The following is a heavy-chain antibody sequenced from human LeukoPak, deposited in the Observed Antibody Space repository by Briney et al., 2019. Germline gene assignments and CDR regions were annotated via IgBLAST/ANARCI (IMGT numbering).Heavy chain of an antibody. Sequence: PGGSLRLSCAASGFTFSTYSMNWVRQAPGKGLEWVSYISSSSSTMYYADSVKGRFTISRDSAKNSLYLQMNSLRDEDTAVYYCARDLDGERGEYYYYYYGMDVWGQGTTVTVSS. CDR1: GFTFSTYS. D-gene: IGHD3-10*01. CDR3: ARDLDGERGEYYYYYYGMDV. CDR2: ISSSSSTM. J-gene: IGHJ6*02. V-gene: IGHV3-48*02.